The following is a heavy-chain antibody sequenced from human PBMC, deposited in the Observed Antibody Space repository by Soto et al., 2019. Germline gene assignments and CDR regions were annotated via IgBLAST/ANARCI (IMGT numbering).Heavy chain of an antibody. J-gene: IGHJ4*02. D-gene: IGHD3-16*01. Sequence: QLVQSGSEVKKPGSSVKVSCQASGGTFSGYVVNWVRQAPGQGLEWMGEFVPLFGTTNYAQRFSDRITITAEESTSTAYMELRTLRSDDTAVYYCATHGLGVSSPPYFDNWGQGTLVTVSS. CDR2: FVPLFGTT. V-gene: IGHV1-69*01. CDR1: GGTFSGYV. CDR3: ATHGLGVSSPPYFDN.